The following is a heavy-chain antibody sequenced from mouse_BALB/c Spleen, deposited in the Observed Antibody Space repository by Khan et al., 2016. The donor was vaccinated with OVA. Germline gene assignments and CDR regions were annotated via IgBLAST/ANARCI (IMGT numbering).Heavy chain of an antibody. V-gene: IGHV1-20*01. CDR2: INPHIGET. J-gene: IGHJ2*01. CDR1: GYSFTGYF. CDR3: ARVYRSDFDY. D-gene: IGHD1-1*01. Sequence: VQLKESGPELVKPGASVKISCKASGYSFTGYFMNWVMQSPGKSLEWIGRINPHIGETLYNPKFKGKATLTVDESSSTAYMEIRSLTSEDSAVYYCARVYRSDFDYWGQGTTLTVSS.